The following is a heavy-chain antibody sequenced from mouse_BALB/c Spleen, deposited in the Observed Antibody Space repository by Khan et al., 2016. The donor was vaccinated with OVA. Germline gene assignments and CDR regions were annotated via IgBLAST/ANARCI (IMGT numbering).Heavy chain of an antibody. V-gene: IGHV2-2*02. J-gene: IGHJ3*01. CDR3: ARRGYDYGRGALFVY. CDR1: GFSLDKYS. Sequence: QVQLKESGPGLVAPSQSLSITCTVSGFSLDKYSVHWIRQSPGKGLEWLGVIWSAGSTDYNAALISRLTITKDNSRSQVFFKVNSLQPNDTAIYYCARRGYDYGRGALFVYWSQGTLVTVSA. CDR2: IWSAGST. D-gene: IGHD2-4*01.